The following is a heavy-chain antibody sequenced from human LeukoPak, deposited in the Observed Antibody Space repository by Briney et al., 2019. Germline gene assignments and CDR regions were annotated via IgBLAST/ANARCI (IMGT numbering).Heavy chain of an antibody. CDR2: IYHSGST. J-gene: IGHJ3*02. Sequence: SGTLSLTCAVSGGSISSSNWWSWVRQPPGKGLEWIGEIYHSGSTNYNPSLKSRVTISVDTSKNQFSLKLSSVTAADTAVYYCAREMGRWFGAIQHAFDIWGQGTMVTVSS. CDR1: GGSISSSNW. D-gene: IGHD3-10*01. V-gene: IGHV4-4*02. CDR3: AREMGRWFGAIQHAFDI.